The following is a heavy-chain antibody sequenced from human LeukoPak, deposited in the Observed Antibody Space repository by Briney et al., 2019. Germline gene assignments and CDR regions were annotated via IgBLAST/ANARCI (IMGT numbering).Heavy chain of an antibody. Sequence: PGGSLRLSCAASGFTFSSYGMHWVRQAPGKGLEWVAFIRYDGSNKYYADSVKGRFTISRDNAKNTLYLQMNSLRAEDTAVYYCARDPAAENWFDPWGQGTLVTVSS. CDR2: IRYDGSNK. D-gene: IGHD6-13*01. CDR3: ARDPAAENWFDP. CDR1: GFTFSSYG. V-gene: IGHV3-30*02. J-gene: IGHJ5*02.